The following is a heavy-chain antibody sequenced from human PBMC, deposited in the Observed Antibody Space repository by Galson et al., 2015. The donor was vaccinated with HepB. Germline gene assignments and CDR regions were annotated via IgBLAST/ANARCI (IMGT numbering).Heavy chain of an antibody. CDR1: GYSFTSYW. J-gene: IGHJ4*02. V-gene: IGHV5-10-1*01. Sequence: QSGAEVKKPGESLRISCKGSGYSFTSYWISWVRQMPGKGLEWMGRIDPSDSYTNYSPSFQGHVTISADKSISTAYLQWSSLKASDTAMYYCARRPSYCSSTSCPGDHFDYWGQGTLVTVSS. CDR2: IDPSDSYT. CDR3: ARRPSYCSSTSCPGDHFDY. D-gene: IGHD2-2*01.